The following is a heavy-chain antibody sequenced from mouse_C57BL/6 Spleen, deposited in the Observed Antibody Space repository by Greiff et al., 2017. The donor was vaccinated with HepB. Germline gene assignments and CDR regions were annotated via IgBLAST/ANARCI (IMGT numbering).Heavy chain of an antibody. CDR2: IDPANGNT. V-gene: IGHV14-3*01. CDR3: ASQRRTTVVGGY. J-gene: IGHJ2*01. Sequence: EVQGVESVAELVRPGASVKLSCTASGFNIKNTYMHWVKQRPEQGLEWIGRIDPANGNTKYAPKFQGKATITADTSSNTAYLPLSSLTSEDTAIYYCASQRRTTVVGGYWGQGTTLTVSS. CDR1: GFNIKNTY. D-gene: IGHD1-1*01.